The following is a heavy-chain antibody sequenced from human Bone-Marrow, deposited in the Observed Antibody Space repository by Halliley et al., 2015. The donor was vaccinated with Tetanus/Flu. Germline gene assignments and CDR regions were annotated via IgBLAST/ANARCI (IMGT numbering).Heavy chain of an antibody. D-gene: IGHD6-13*01. CDR3: ARAPTFRAAAGTDF. CDR1: GFTFSSFG. CDR2: ISYVGTNE. J-gene: IGHJ4*02. V-gene: IGHV3-30*03. Sequence: SLRLSCEASGFTFSSFGIHWVRQAPGKGLEWVAVISYVGTNEDYSDSVKGRFTISRDNSKNTLFLQMNSLRVEDTAVYYCARAPTFRAAAGTDFWGQGTQVTVSS.